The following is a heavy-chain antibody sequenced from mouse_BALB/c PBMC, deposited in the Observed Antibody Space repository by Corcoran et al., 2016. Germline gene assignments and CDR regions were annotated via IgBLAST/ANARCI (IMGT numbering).Heavy chain of an antibody. CDR3: ARRWEDY. Sequence: QVQLQQSGPELVKPGASVKMSCKASGYTFTDYVISWVKQRTGQGLEWIGEIYPGSGSTYYNEKFKGKATLTADKSSNTAYMQLGSLTSEDSAVYFCARRWEDYWGQGTSVTVSS. D-gene: IGHD1-1*02. CDR2: IYPGSGST. CDR1: GYTFTDYV. J-gene: IGHJ4*01. V-gene: IGHV1-81*01.